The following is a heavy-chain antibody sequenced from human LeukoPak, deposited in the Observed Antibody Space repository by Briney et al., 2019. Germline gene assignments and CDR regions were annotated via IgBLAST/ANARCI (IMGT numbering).Heavy chain of an antibody. Sequence: GGSLRLSCAASGFTFSSYAMSWVRQAPGKGLEWVSAISGSGGSTYYADSVKGRFTISRDNSKNTLYLQMNSLRAEDTAVYYCAKDLGGDYGGYVGYFDYWGQGTLVTVSS. CDR1: GFTFSSYA. CDR2: ISGSGGST. J-gene: IGHJ4*02. CDR3: AKDLGGDYGGYVGYFDY. D-gene: IGHD4-17*01. V-gene: IGHV3-23*01.